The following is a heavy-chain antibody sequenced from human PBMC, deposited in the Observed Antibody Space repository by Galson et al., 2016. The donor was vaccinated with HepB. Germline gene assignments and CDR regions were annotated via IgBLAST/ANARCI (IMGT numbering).Heavy chain of an antibody. CDR2: IKQDGIEK. Sequence: SLRLSCAASGFTLSSYWMTWVRQAPGKGLEWVANIKQDGIEKYHADSVRGRFTISRDNTNDSLYLQMSDLRAEDTAVYYCVRDSGLCSGGSCYGDAFDIWGQGTMVTVSS. V-gene: IGHV3-7*01. J-gene: IGHJ3*02. CDR3: VRDSGLCSGGSCYGDAFDI. CDR1: GFTLSSYW. D-gene: IGHD2-15*01.